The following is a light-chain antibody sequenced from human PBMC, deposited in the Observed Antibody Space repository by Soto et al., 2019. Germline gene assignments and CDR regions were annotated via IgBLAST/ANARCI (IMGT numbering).Light chain of an antibody. J-gene: IGLJ1*01. CDR2: EVS. V-gene: IGLV2-8*01. Sequence: ALTQPPSASGSPGQSVTISCTGTSSDVGGYNYVSWYQQHPGKAPKLMIYEVSKRPSGVPDRFSGSKSGNTASLTVSGLQAEDEADYYCSSYAGNTWVFGTGTKVTVL. CDR1: SSDVGGYNY. CDR3: SSYAGNTWV.